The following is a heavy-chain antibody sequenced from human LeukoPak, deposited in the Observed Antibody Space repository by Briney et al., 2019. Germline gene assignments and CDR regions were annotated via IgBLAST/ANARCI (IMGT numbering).Heavy chain of an antibody. J-gene: IGHJ4*02. CDR1: AYIFTGYY. D-gene: IGHD2-2*02. CDR2: INPNSGGT. V-gene: IGHV1-2*02. CDR3: AREWGTSPILY. Sequence: ASVKVSCKASAYIFTGYYIHWVRQAPGQGLEWMGWINPNSGGTHYGKKFQGRVTMTRDTSISTAYMELSRLTSDDTALYYCAREWGTSPILYWGQGTLVTVSS.